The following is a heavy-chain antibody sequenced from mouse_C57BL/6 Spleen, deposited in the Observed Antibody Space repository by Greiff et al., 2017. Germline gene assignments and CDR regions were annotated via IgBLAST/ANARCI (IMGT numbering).Heavy chain of an antibody. D-gene: IGHD4-1*02. CDR2: INPSNGGT. V-gene: IGHV1-53*01. J-gene: IGHJ4*01. CDR1: GYTFTSYW. CDR3: ANNWDVGAIGMDY. Sequence: QVQLQQPGAELVKPGASVKMSCKASGYTFTSYWITWVKQRPGQGLEWIGNINPSNGGTNYNEKFKSKATLTVDKSSSTAYMQLSSLTSEDSAVYYCANNWDVGAIGMDYWGQGTSVTVSS.